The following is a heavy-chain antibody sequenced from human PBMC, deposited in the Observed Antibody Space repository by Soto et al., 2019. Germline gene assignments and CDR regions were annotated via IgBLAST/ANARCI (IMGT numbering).Heavy chain of an antibody. J-gene: IGHJ4*02. V-gene: IGHV2-5*02. Sequence: QITLKESGPTLVKATQTLTVTCTFSGFTLSTSGVGVGWIRQPPGKALEWLALIYWDDDKRYSPSLKSRLTITKDTSKNQVVLIMTNMDPVDTATDYCAHTQLNYYGSGTYYFDYWGQGTLVTVSS. D-gene: IGHD3-10*01. CDR1: GFTLSTSGVG. CDR3: AHTQLNYYGSGTYYFDY. CDR2: IYWDDDK.